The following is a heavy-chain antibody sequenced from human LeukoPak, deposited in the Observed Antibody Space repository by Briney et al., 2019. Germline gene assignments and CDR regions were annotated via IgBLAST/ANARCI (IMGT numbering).Heavy chain of an antibody. CDR2: IYHSGST. J-gene: IGHJ4*02. V-gene: IGHV4-38-2*02. CDR3: ARDRRYSGYALDY. CDR1: GYSISSGYY. Sequence: PSETLSLTCTVSGYSISSGYYWGWIRQPPGKGLEWIGSIYHSGSTYYNPSLKSRATISVDTSKNQFSLKLSSVTAADTAVYYCARDRRYSGYALDYWGQGTLVTVSS. D-gene: IGHD5-12*01.